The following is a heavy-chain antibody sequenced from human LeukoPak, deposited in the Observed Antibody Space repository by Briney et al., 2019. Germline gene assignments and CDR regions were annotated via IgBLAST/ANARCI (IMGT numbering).Heavy chain of an antibody. D-gene: IGHD1-26*01. J-gene: IGHJ3*02. CDR2: ISYDGSNK. CDR1: GFTFSSYA. V-gene: IGHV3-30-3*01. Sequence: SGGSLRLSCAASGFTFSSYAMHWVRQAPGKGLEWVAVISYDGSNKYYADSVKGRFTISRDNSKNTLYLQMNSLRAEDTAVYYCARDPYSGSSDAFDIWGQGTMVAVSS. CDR3: ARDPYSGSSDAFDI.